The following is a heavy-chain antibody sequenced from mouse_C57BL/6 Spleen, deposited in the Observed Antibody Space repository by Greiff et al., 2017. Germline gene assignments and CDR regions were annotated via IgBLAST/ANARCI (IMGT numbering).Heavy chain of an antibody. Sequence: QVQLQQPGAELVMPGASVKLSCKASGYTFTSYWMHWVKQRPGQGLEWIGEIDPSDSYTNYNQKFKGKSTLTVDKSSSTAYMQLSSLTSEDSAVYYCARSDYDGYARGYFDVWGTGTTVTVSS. CDR1: GYTFTSYW. D-gene: IGHD2-3*01. V-gene: IGHV1-69*01. CDR3: ARSDYDGYARGYFDV. CDR2: IDPSDSYT. J-gene: IGHJ1*03.